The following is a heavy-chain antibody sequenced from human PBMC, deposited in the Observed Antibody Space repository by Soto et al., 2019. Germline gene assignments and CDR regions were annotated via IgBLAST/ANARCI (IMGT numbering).Heavy chain of an antibody. J-gene: IGHJ4*02. D-gene: IGHD3-9*01. V-gene: IGHV3-23*01. CDR3: AKDLGLGVIAGYPHDC. CDR1: GFTFNNYA. Sequence: DVQLLDSGGGLVQPGGSLRLSCAASGFTFNNYAMSWVRQAPGKGLEWVSTISVSGANTYYADSVKGRFTISRDASKNTLYLQMNSLGAEETAVYYCAKDLGLGVIAGYPHDCWGQGTLVTVSS. CDR2: ISVSGANT.